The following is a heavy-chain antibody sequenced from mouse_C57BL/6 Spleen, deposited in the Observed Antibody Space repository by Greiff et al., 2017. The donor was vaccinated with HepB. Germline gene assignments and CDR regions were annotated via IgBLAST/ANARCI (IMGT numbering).Heavy chain of an antibody. V-gene: IGHV1-69*01. CDR2: IDPSDSYT. CDR1: GYTFTSYW. Sequence: QVQLQQPGAELVMPGASVKLSCKASGYTFTSYWMHWVKQRPGQGLEWIGEIDPSDSYTNYNQKFKGKSTLTVDKSSSTAYLQLSSLTSEDSAVYYCARPQTGGYFDVWGTGTTVTVSS. CDR3: ARPQTGGYFDV. D-gene: IGHD4-1*01. J-gene: IGHJ1*03.